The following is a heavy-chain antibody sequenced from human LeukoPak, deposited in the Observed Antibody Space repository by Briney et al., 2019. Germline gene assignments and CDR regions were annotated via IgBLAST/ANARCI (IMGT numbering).Heavy chain of an antibody. Sequence: SETLSLTCTVSGGSISRYYWSWIRQPPGKGLEGIGYIYYSGSTNYNPSLKSRVTISVDTSKNQFSLKLSSVTAADTAVYYCARTAMATIVGAFDIWGQGTMVTVSS. CDR3: ARTAMATIVGAFDI. J-gene: IGHJ3*02. D-gene: IGHD5-24*01. CDR1: GGSISRYY. V-gene: IGHV4-59*01. CDR2: IYYSGST.